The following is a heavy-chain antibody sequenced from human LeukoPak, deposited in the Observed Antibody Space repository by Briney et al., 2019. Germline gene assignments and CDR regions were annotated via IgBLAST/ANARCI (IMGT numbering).Heavy chain of an antibody. CDR3: AIGGGTGYSSSWYWFDP. V-gene: IGHV1-46*01. CDR1: GYTFTSYY. D-gene: IGHD6-13*01. J-gene: IGHJ5*02. Sequence: ASVKVSCKASGYTFTSYYMHWVRQAPGQGLEWMGIINPSGGSTSYEQKFQGRVTMTRDTSTSTVYIELSSLRSEDTAVYYCAIGGGTGYSSSWYWFDPWGQGTLVTASS. CDR2: INPSGGST.